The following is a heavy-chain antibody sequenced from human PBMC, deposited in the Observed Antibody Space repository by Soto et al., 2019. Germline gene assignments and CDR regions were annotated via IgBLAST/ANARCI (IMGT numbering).Heavy chain of an antibody. CDR1: GGSISSGDYY. Sequence: QVQLQESGPGLVKPSQTLSLTCTVSGGSISSGDYYWSWIRQPPGKGLEWIGYIYYSGSTYYNPSLKVRVTISVDTPKNQSSLNLSSVTAAERAGYYCAGADGAFDIWGQGTMVPSLQ. J-gene: IGHJ3*02. V-gene: IGHV4-30-4*01. CDR3: AGADGAFDI. CDR2: IYYSGST.